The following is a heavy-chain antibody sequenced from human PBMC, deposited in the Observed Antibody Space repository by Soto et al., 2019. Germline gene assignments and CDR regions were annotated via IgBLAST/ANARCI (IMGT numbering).Heavy chain of an antibody. Sequence: PGESLKISCKGSGYSVTSYWIGWVRQMPGKGLESMGIIYPGDSDTRYSPSFQGQVTISADKSISTAYLQWSSLKASDTAMYYCARTAAAGKYYYGMDVWGQGTTVTVSS. CDR1: GYSVTSYW. J-gene: IGHJ6*02. CDR2: IYPGDSDT. D-gene: IGHD6-13*01. CDR3: ARTAAAGKYYYGMDV. V-gene: IGHV5-51*01.